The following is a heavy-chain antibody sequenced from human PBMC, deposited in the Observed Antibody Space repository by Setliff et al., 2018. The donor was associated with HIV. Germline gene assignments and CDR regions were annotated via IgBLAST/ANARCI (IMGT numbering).Heavy chain of an antibody. CDR1: GGSISSETFS. V-gene: IGHV4-61*02. CDR2: IYTSGST. J-gene: IGHJ5*02. Sequence: SETLSLTCTVSGGSISSETFSWNWIRQPAGKGLEWIGRIYTSGSTDYNPSLKSRVTMSVDTSKNQFSLKLSSVTAADTAVYYCARGRTQWPNYNYFDPWGLGTLVTVSS. CDR3: ARGRTQWPNYNYFDP. D-gene: IGHD6-19*01.